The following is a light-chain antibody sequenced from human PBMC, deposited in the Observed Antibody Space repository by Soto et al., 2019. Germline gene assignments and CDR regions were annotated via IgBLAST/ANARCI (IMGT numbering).Light chain of an antibody. J-gene: IGKJ3*01. CDR3: QQYNSAGT. V-gene: IGKV1-5*01. CDR2: DAS. CDR1: QSISSW. Sequence: DIQMTQSPSTLSASVGDRVTITCRASQSISSWLAWYQQKPGKAPKLLIYDASSLESGVPSRFSGSGSGTEFTLTFSSLQPDDFATYYCQQYNSAGTFGPGTKVDIK.